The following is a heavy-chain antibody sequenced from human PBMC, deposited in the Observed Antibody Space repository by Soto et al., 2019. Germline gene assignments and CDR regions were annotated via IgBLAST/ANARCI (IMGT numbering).Heavy chain of an antibody. J-gene: IGHJ6*02. Sequence: EVQLLESGGGLVQPGGSLRLSCAASGFTFSSYAMSWVRQAPGKGLEWVSAISGSGGSTYYADSVKGRFTISRDNSKNTLYLQMNSLRAEDTAVYYRAKDPYCSSTSCYGYYGMDVWGQGTTVTVSS. D-gene: IGHD2-2*01. CDR1: GFTFSSYA. CDR3: AKDPYCSSTSCYGYYGMDV. V-gene: IGHV3-23*01. CDR2: ISGSGGST.